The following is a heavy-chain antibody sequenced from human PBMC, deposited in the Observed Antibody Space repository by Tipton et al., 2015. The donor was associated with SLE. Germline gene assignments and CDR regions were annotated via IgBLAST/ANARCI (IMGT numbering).Heavy chain of an antibody. CDR2: ISGSGGST. V-gene: IGHV3-23*01. J-gene: IGHJ6*02. Sequence: GSLRLSCAASGFTFSSYAMSWVRQAPGKGLEWVSAISGSGGSTYYADSVKGRFTISRDNSKNTLYLQMNSLRAEDTAVCYCAKGGGNGYAWDGMDVWGRGTTVTVSS. CDR1: GFTFSSYA. CDR3: AKGGGNGYAWDGMDV. D-gene: IGHD5-12*01.